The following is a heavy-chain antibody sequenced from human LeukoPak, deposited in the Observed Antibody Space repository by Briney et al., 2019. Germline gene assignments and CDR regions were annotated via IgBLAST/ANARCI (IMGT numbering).Heavy chain of an antibody. D-gene: IGHD3-3*01. V-gene: IGHV4-38-2*02. J-gene: IGHJ4*02. Sequence: SETLSLTCTVSGYSISSGYYWGWIRQSPGKGLEWIGSMFHSGTTYYNPSLKSRVTISVDTSKNQFSLKLSSVTAADTAVFYCARSYDFWSGYPPFDYWGQGTLVTVSS. CDR3: ARSYDFWSGYPPFDY. CDR2: MFHSGTT. CDR1: GYSISSGYY.